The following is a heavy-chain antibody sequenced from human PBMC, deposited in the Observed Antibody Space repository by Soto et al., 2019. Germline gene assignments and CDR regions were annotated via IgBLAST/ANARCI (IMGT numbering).Heavy chain of an antibody. CDR2: INPNSGGP. Sequence: ASVKVSCKASGYTFTVYYIHWVRQAPGQEPEWMGWINPNSGGPNYAQKFQGRVTTTRDTSISTAYMELSSLRSDDTAVYYCAREVALGSGKWFDPWGQGTLVTVSS. V-gene: IGHV1-2*02. D-gene: IGHD1-26*01. CDR1: GYTFTVYY. J-gene: IGHJ5*02. CDR3: AREVALGSGKWFDP.